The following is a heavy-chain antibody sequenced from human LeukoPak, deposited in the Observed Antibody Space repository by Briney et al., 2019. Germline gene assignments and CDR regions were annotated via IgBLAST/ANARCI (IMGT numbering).Heavy chain of an antibody. CDR1: GFTFSTYW. D-gene: IGHD1-20*01. Sequence: GGSLRLSCAASGFTFSTYWMMWSRQAPGKGLEWVANIKEDGSEKYYVDSVKGRFTISRDGAKNSLYLQMNSLRAVDTAVYYCARGLTVKDYWGQGTLVTVSS. V-gene: IGHV3-7*01. CDR3: ARGLTVKDY. CDR2: IKEDGSEK. J-gene: IGHJ4*02.